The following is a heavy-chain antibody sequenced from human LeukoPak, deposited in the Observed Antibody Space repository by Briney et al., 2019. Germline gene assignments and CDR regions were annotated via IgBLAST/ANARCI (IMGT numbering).Heavy chain of an antibody. CDR1: DDSFSSHY. CDR2: ISYIGST. V-gene: IGHV4-59*11. D-gene: IGHD1-20*01. Sequence: SETLSLTCAVSDDSFSSHYWTWIRQPPGKGLEWIGYISYIGSTNYNPSLKSRVTISIDTSRNQFSLKLSSVTAADTAVYYCARGPLRGALNITHYFDYWGQGTLVTVSS. CDR3: ARGPLRGALNITHYFDY. J-gene: IGHJ4*02.